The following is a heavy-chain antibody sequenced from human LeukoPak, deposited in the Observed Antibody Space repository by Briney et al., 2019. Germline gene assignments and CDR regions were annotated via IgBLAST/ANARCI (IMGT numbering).Heavy chain of an antibody. D-gene: IGHD2-21*02. Sequence: PGGSLRLPCEASGFLFEEYGMSWIRQRPGKGLEWVAGISWNGLSIHYADSVKGRFTISRDDAKKSLFLHMDGLSAEDTAFYYCARRGGYCSGDCYPDNWGQGTLVIVSS. V-gene: IGHV3-20*04. J-gene: IGHJ4*02. CDR1: GFLFEEYG. CDR2: ISWNGLSI. CDR3: ARRGGYCSGDCYPDN.